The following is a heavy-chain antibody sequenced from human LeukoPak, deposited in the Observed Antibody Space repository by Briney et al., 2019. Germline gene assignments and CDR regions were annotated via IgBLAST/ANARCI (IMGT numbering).Heavy chain of an antibody. J-gene: IGHJ4*02. D-gene: IGHD6-13*01. CDR3: AKTSGYTSSWYFDS. CDR1: GFTFSSYA. Sequence: PGGSLRLSCAASGFTFSSYAMSWVRQAPGKGLQWVSAISGSGGSTYYADSVKGRFSVSRGNSKDTLDLQMNSLRAEDTAVYYCAKTSGYTSSWYFDSWGQGTLVTVSS. V-gene: IGHV3-23*01. CDR2: ISGSGGST.